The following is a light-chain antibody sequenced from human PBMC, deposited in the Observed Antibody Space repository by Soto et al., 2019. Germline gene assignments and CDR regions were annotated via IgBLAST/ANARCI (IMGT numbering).Light chain of an antibody. CDR2: RNN. Sequence: QLVLTQPPSASGTPGQRVTIACSGSSSNIGSNYVYWYQQLPGTAPKLLIYRNNQRPSGVPDRFSGSKSGTSASLAISGLRSEDEADYYCAAWDDSRGVFGGGTKLTVX. CDR1: SSNIGSNY. CDR3: AAWDDSRGV. J-gene: IGLJ2*01. V-gene: IGLV1-47*01.